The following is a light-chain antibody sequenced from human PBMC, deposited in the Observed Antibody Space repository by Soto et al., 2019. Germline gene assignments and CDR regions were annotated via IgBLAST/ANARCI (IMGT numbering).Light chain of an antibody. CDR2: EGR. V-gene: IGLV2-14*02. CDR1: NSGVVNYEY. J-gene: IGLJ1*01. Sequence: QSALSQPASVSGSPGQSITISCTGINSGVVNYEYVSWYQQFPDKAPKLIIYEGRERPSGVSDRFSGSKSDNAASLTISGLRAEDEADYYCGSYTTSSNYVFGTGTKLTVL. CDR3: GSYTTSSNYV.